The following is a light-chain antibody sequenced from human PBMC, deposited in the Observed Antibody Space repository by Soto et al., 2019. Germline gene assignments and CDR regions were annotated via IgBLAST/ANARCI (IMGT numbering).Light chain of an antibody. Sequence: DIQMTQSPSSLSASVGDRVTITCRASQSINNYLNWYQQKPGKAPNLLIYAASTLQSGVPPRFSGSGSGTDFTLTISSVAPDDLATYDCQQSSTTPLTCGQGTRLEIK. V-gene: IGKV1-39*01. CDR1: QSINNY. CDR3: QQSSTTPLT. CDR2: AAS. J-gene: IGKJ5*01.